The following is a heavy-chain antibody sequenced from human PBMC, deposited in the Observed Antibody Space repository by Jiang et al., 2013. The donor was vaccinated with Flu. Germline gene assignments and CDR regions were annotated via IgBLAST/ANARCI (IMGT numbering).Heavy chain of an antibody. D-gene: IGHD3-22*01. J-gene: IGHJ3*02. V-gene: IGHV1-24*01. CDR3: ATDQNAMIVGNILDAFDI. Sequence: DGETIYAQKFQGRVTMTEDTSTDTAYMELSSLRSEDTAVYYCATDQNAMIVGNILDAFDIWGQGTMVTVSS. CDR2: DGET.